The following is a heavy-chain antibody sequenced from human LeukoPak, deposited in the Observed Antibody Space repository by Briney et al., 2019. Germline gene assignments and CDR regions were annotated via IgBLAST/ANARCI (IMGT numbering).Heavy chain of an antibody. CDR3: TREQTPLVAAADY. Sequence: PGGSLRLSCTASGFTFGDYAMSWVRQAPGKGLEWVGFIRSKAYGGTTEYAASVKGRFTISRDDSKSIAYLQTNSLKTEDTAVYYCTREQTPLVAAADYWGQGTLVTVSS. J-gene: IGHJ4*02. CDR1: GFTFGDYA. V-gene: IGHV3-49*04. CDR2: IRSKAYGGTT. D-gene: IGHD6-13*01.